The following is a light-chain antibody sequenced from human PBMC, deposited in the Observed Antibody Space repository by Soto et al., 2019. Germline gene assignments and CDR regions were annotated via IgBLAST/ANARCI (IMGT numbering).Light chain of an antibody. J-gene: IGLJ1*01. Sequence: QSALTQPASVSGSPGQSITISCTGTSSDVGSYNLVSWYQHHPGKAPKIMIYEVSKRPSGVSNRFSGSKSGNTASLTISGLQAEDEADYYCCSYAGSSTYVFGTGTKLTV. CDR1: SSDVGSYNL. CDR2: EVS. CDR3: CSYAGSSTYV. V-gene: IGLV2-23*02.